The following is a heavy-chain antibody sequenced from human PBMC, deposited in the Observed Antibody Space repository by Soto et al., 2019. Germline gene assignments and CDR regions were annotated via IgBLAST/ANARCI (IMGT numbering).Heavy chain of an antibody. J-gene: IGHJ6*03. CDR3: ARGSNCSSTSCYYPDNYYYYMDV. D-gene: IGHD2-2*01. CDR2: IIPILGIA. Sequence: RVSVKVSCKASGGTFSSYTIIWVRQAPGQGLEWMGRIIPILGIANYAQKFQGRVTITADKSTSTAYMELSSLRSEDTAVYYCARGSNCSSTSCYYPDNYYYYMDVWGKGTTVTVSS. CDR1: GGTFSSYT. V-gene: IGHV1-69*02.